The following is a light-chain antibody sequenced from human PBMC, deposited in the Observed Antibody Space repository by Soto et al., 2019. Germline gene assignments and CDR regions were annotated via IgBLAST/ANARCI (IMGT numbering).Light chain of an antibody. CDR1: RTDVGGYNF. V-gene: IGLV2-14*01. CDR3: CSYVSSNTYV. Sequence: QSALTQPASVSGSPGQSVTISCTGTRTDVGGYNFVSWYQQHPGKAPKVIIYEVSNRPSGVSDRFSGSKSDNTASLTISGLQAEDEADYYCCSYVSSNTYVFGTGNKVTVL. CDR2: EVS. J-gene: IGLJ1*01.